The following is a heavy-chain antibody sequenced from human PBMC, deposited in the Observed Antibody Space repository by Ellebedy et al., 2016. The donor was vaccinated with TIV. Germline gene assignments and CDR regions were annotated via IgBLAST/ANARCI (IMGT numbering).Heavy chain of an antibody. D-gene: IGHD5-24*01. CDR1: GDSISNYY. Sequence: SETLSLTXIVSGDSISNYYWSWIRQPPGKPLEWIGYIYYSGSTTYNPSLKSRVTLSVDTSKNKLSLTMRSVTSADTAVYYCANYRRGGDNRGGFEVWGQGSLVTVSS. CDR3: ANYRRGGDNRGGFEV. J-gene: IGHJ4*02. CDR2: IYYSGST. V-gene: IGHV4-59*01.